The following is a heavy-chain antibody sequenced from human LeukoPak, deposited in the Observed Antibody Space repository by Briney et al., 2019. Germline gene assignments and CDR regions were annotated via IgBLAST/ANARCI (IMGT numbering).Heavy chain of an antibody. Sequence: SETLSLTCTVSGGSISSYFWSWIRQPPGKGLEWIGHIYYSGSTNYNPSLKSRVTISVDTSKNQFSLKLSSVTAADTAVYYCARGARGSYLYWGQGTLVTVSS. V-gene: IGHV4-59*08. J-gene: IGHJ4*02. D-gene: IGHD1-26*01. CDR3: ARGARGSYLY. CDR2: IYYSGST. CDR1: GGSISSYF.